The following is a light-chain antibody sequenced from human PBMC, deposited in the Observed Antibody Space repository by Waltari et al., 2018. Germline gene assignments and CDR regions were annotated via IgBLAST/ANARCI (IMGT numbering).Light chain of an antibody. CDR1: QSIGRW. J-gene: IGKJ1*01. CDR2: EAS. CDR3: QQYDDYLGT. Sequence: EIQMTQSPSTLSASVGASVIVTCRASQSIGRWLAWYQQKPGKAPKLLIFEASSLESGVPSRFSGSGSGTEFTLTISSLQPDDFATYYCQQYDDYLGTFGQGTRVEIK. V-gene: IGKV1-5*03.